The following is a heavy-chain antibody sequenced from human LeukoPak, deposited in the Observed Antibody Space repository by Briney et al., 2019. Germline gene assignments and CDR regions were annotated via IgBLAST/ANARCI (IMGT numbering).Heavy chain of an antibody. J-gene: IGHJ4*02. Sequence: GGSLRLSCAASGFTFKNYALSWVRQAPGKGLEWVSGFSVNGRDTYYADFVKGRFTIARDIAKSTLYLQMNSLRAEDTATYYCAKPGRTAAGLFDSWGQGTLVTVSS. CDR2: FSVNGRDT. V-gene: IGHV3-23*01. CDR3: AKPGRTAAGLFDS. D-gene: IGHD6-13*01. CDR1: GFTFKNYA.